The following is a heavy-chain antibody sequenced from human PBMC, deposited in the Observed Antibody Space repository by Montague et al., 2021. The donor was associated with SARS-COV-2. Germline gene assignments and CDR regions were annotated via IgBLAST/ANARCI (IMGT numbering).Heavy chain of an antibody. V-gene: IGHV4-39*07. CDR1: GGSISSSSYY. Sequence: SETLSLTCTVSGGSISSSSYYWGWIRQPPGKGLEWIGSIYYSGSTXYNPSLKSRVTISVDTSKNQFSLKLSSVTAADTAVYYCARVISRQNNIVVVGPYYLDYWGQGTLVTVSS. J-gene: IGHJ4*02. CDR2: IYYSGST. D-gene: IGHD2-15*01. CDR3: ARVISRQNNIVVVGPYYLDY.